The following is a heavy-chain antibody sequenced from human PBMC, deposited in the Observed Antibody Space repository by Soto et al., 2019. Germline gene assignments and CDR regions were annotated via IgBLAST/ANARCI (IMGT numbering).Heavy chain of an antibody. CDR3: ARDRADGADGYYMDV. CDR1: GGSISSYY. V-gene: IGHV4-59*01. Sequence: QVQLQESGPGLVKPSETLSLTCTVSGGSISSYYWSWIRQPPGKGLEWIGYIYYSGSTNYNPSLKSRVTISVDTSKNQFSLKLSSVTAADTAVYYCARDRADGADGYYMDVWGKGTTVTVSS. D-gene: IGHD4-17*01. J-gene: IGHJ6*03. CDR2: IYYSGST.